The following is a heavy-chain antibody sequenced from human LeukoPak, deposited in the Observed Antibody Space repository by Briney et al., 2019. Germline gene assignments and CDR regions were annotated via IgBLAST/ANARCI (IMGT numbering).Heavy chain of an antibody. CDR2: INPNSGGT. V-gene: IGHV1-2*02. CDR1: GYTFNGYY. D-gene: IGHD5-12*01. CDR3: ARGGWLLFWGDY. J-gene: IGHJ4*02. Sequence: ASVTVPCKASGYTFNGYYIHWVRQAPGQGLEWMGWINPNSGGTNYAQRFQGRVTMTWDTSISTGYMELSRLRSDDTAVYYCARGGWLLFWGDYWGQGILVTVSS.